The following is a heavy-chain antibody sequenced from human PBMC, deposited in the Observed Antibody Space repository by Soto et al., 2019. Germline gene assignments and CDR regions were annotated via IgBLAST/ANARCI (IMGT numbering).Heavy chain of an antibody. CDR3: ASNHMNDECRYCKYGMDA. CDR1: GGPFSSYA. V-gene: IGHV1-69*01. CDR2: IIPIFGTA. Sequence: SSVQVSCTASGGPFSSYAISWVRQAPGQGLEWMGGIIPIFGTANYAQEFQGRVTITADESTSTAYMELSSLRSEDTAVYYCASNHMNDECRYCKYGMDAWS. J-gene: IGHJ6*02.